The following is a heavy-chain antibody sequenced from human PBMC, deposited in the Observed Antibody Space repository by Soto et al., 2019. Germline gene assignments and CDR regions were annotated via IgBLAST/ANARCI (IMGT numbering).Heavy chain of an antibody. CDR3: ARARSGYSYAFDY. D-gene: IGHD5-18*01. CDR1: GFTFSDYY. CDR2: IRSSGSTI. V-gene: IGHV3-11*01. Sequence: PGRSLRLSCAASGFTFSDYYMSWIRQAPRQGREWVSYIRSSGSTIYYADSVQGRFTISRDNAENSLYLQMNSLRAGDTAVYYCARARSGYSYAFDYWGQGTMVTVSS. J-gene: IGHJ4*01.